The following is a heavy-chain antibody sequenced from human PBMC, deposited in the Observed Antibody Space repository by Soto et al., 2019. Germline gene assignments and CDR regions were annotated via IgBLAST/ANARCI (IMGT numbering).Heavy chain of an antibody. CDR2: ISAYSGKT. D-gene: IGHD3-16*01. J-gene: IGHJ4*02. V-gene: IGHV1-18*01. Sequence: QVQLVQSGGEVKKPGASVNVSCKTSGYTFTTYGISWVRQAPGQGLEWVGWISAYSGKTHYAQKYQGKDNMTTDTSPNTAYLELRSMRSDDTAVYYCARAPYLGDHQYWGQGTLVTVSS. CDR3: ARAPYLGDHQY. CDR1: GYTFTTYG.